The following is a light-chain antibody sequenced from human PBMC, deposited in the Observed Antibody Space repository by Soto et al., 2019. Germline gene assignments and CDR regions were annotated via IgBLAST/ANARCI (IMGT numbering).Light chain of an antibody. CDR2: GAS. Sequence: EIVMTQSPGTLSVSPGERVTLSCRASQSVTSNLAWYQQKPGQAPRLLIYGASTRATGIPARFSGSGSGTEFILTISSLQSEDFALYYCQQYHYWAWTFGQGTQVEIK. CDR1: QSVTSN. CDR3: QQYHYWAWT. V-gene: IGKV3-15*01. J-gene: IGKJ1*01.